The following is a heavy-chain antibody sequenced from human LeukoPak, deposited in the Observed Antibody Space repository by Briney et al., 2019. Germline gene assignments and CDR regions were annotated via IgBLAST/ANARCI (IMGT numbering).Heavy chain of an antibody. J-gene: IGHJ4*02. CDR1: GFTFGSYG. Sequence: PGGSLRLSCGASGFTFGSYGMHWVRQAPGKGLEWVAFIRYDGSNKYYADSVKGRFTISRDNAKNSVFLQMNSLRAEDTAVYYCAAVIDYWGQGTLVTVSS. CDR2: IRYDGSNK. CDR3: AAVIDY. V-gene: IGHV3-30*02.